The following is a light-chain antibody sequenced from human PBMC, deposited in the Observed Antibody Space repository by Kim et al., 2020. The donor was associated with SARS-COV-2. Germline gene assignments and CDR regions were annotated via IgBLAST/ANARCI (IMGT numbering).Light chain of an antibody. V-gene: IGLV10-54*01. CDR1: IHHVANQL. CDR2: KIF. J-gene: IGLJ3*02. CDR3: SSWDSILSAWV. Sequence: QIATLTGPRYIHHVANQLPPCLLQHPGHSPKLLSHKIFHRPSGLSDRLSASRSGNTASLTIPGLQPEYEAFYYCSSWDSILSAWVFGGGTKLTVL.